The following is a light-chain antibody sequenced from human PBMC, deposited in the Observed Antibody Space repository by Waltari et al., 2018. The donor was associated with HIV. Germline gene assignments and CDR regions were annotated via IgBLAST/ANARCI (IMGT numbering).Light chain of an antibody. CDR1: SSNIGANYD. CDR2: GNN. CDR3: QSYDSSLSGSVV. J-gene: IGLJ2*01. Sequence: QSVLTQPPSVSGAPGQRVTISCTGSSSNIGANYDVHWYQQFPGTAPKLLLSGNNDRPSGCPDRFSGSRSGTSASLAITGLQADDEADYYCQSYDSSLSGSVVFGGGTKLTVL. V-gene: IGLV1-40*01.